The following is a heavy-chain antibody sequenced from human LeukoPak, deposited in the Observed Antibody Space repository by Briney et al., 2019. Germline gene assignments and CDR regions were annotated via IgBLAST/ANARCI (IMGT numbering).Heavy chain of an antibody. D-gene: IGHD3-22*01. CDR1: GYTFTSYD. V-gene: IGHV1-8*01. CDR3: ARGGEYYDSSGYSEGYYIDY. J-gene: IGHJ4*02. CDR2: MNPNSGNT. Sequence: ASVKVSCKASGYTFTSYDINWVRQATGQGLEWMGWMNPNSGNTGYAQKFQGRVTMARNTSISTAYMELSSLRSEDTAVYYCARGGEYYDSSGYSEGYYIDYWGQGTLVTVSS.